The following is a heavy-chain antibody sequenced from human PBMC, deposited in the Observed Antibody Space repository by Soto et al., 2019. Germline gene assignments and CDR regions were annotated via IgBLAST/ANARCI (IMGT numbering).Heavy chain of an antibody. V-gene: IGHV3-23*01. CDR3: ASYYDSSGYSPMDV. CDR2: ISGSGGST. J-gene: IGHJ6*02. D-gene: IGHD3-22*01. CDR1: GFTFSSYA. Sequence: LRLSCAASGFTFSSYAMSWVRQAPGKGLEWVSAISGSGGSTYYADSVKGRFTIPRDNSKNTLYLQMNSLRAEDTAVYYCASYYDSSGYSPMDVWGQGTTVTVSS.